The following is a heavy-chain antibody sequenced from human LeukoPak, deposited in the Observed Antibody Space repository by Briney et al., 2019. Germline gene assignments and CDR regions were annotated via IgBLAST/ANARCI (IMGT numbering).Heavy chain of an antibody. J-gene: IGHJ5*02. Sequence: SETLSLTCTVSGGSISSYYWSWIRQPPGKGLEWIGYIYYSGSTNYNPSLKSRVTISVDTSKNQFSLKLSSVTAADTAVYYCARGSLGYCGTTTCYPWFDPWGQGTLVTVSS. CDR2: IYYSGST. CDR1: GGSISSYY. V-gene: IGHV4-59*01. CDR3: ARGSLGYCGTTTCYPWFDP. D-gene: IGHD2-2*01.